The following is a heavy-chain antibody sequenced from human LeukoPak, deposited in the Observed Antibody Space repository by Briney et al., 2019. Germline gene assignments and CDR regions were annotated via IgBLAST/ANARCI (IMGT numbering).Heavy chain of an antibody. CDR3: ARDRGTWNDDGFDY. CDR2: IYTSGST. V-gene: IGHV4-61*02. D-gene: IGHD1-1*01. Sequence: SETLSLTCTVSGGSISSGYYYWSWIRQPAGKGLEWIGRIYTSGSTNYNPSLKSRVTISVDTSKNQFSLKLSSVTAADTAVYYCARDRGTWNDDGFDYWGQGTLVTVSS. J-gene: IGHJ4*02. CDR1: GGSISSGYYY.